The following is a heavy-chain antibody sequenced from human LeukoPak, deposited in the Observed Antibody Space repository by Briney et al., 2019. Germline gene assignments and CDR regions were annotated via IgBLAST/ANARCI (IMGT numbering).Heavy chain of an antibody. Sequence: PGGSLRLSCAASGFTISSYSMNWVRQTPGKGLEWVSYISSSSSTIYYADSVKGRFTISRDNAKNSLYLQMNSLRAEDTAVYYCARPYCSSTSCFYYFDYWGQGTLVTVSS. CDR2: ISSSSSTI. D-gene: IGHD2-2*01. CDR3: ARPYCSSTSCFYYFDY. CDR1: GFTISSYS. J-gene: IGHJ4*02. V-gene: IGHV3-48*04.